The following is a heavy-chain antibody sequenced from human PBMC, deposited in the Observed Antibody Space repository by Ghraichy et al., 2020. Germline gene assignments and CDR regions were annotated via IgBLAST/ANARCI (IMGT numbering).Heavy chain of an antibody. CDR1: GFTFSSYA. CDR3: AKSDVRLLHGMDV. D-gene: IGHD2-15*01. V-gene: IGHV3-23*01. CDR2: ISGSGGST. J-gene: IGHJ6*02. Sequence: GGSLRLSCAASGFTFSSYAMNWVRQAPGTGLEWVSAISGSGGSTYYADSVKGRFTISRDNSKNTLYLQMNSLRAEDTAVYSCAKSDVRLLHGMDVWGQGTTVTVSS.